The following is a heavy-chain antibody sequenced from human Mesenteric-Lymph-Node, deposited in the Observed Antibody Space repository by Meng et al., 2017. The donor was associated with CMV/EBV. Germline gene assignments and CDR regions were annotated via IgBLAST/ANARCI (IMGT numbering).Heavy chain of an antibody. Sequence: GSLRLSCTVSGGSISSSSYYWGWIRQPPGKGLEWIGSIYYSGSTYYNPSLKSRVTISVVTSKSQFSLKLSSVTAADTAVYYCASHIGRDAFDIWGQGTMVTVSS. CDR1: GGSISSSSYY. D-gene: IGHD1-14*01. V-gene: IGHV4-39*07. CDR3: ASHIGRDAFDI. CDR2: IYYSGST. J-gene: IGHJ3*02.